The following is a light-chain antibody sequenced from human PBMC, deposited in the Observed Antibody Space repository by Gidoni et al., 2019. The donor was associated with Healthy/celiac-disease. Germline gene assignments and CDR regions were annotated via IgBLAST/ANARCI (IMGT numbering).Light chain of an antibody. CDR3: QQYYSTPLT. V-gene: IGKV4-1*01. J-gene: IGKJ4*01. CDR1: QSVLYSSNNKNY. CDR2: WAS. Sequence: DIVMTQSPDSLAVSLGERATINCKSSQSVLYSSNNKNYLAWYQQKPVQPPKLLIYWASTRESGVPDRFSGSGSGTDFTLTISSLQAEDVAVYYCQQYYSTPLTFGGXTKVGIK.